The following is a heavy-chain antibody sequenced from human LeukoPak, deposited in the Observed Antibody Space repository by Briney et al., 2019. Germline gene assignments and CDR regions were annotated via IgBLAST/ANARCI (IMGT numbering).Heavy chain of an antibody. V-gene: IGHV1-2*02. Sequence: ASVKVSCKASGYTFTGYYMHWVRQAPGRGLEWMGWINPNSGGTNYAQKFQGRVTMTRDTSISTAYMELSRLRSDDTAVYYCAREAGSLNDWLSTKNWFDPWGQGTLVTVSS. CDR1: GYTFTGYY. CDR3: AREAGSLNDWLSTKNWFDP. D-gene: IGHD3-9*01. CDR2: INPNSGGT. J-gene: IGHJ5*02.